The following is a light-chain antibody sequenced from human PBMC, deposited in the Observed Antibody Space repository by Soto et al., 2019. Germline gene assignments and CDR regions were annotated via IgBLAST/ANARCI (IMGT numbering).Light chain of an antibody. Sequence: DIQVTQSPPTLSASVGDRVTITCRASQTISTWMAWYQQKPGKAPKLLVYDASTLQSGVASRFSGSGSGTEFTLTISSLQPDDFATYYCQQYETFSGTFGPGTKVDI. CDR3: QQYETFSGT. J-gene: IGKJ1*01. CDR2: DAS. V-gene: IGKV1-5*01. CDR1: QTISTW.